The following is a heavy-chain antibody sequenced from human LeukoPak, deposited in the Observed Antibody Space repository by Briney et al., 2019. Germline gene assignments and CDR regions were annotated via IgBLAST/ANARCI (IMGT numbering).Heavy chain of an antibody. V-gene: IGHV4-30-4*01. CDR3: ARGGYQLPLTH. CDR2: IYYSGNT. CDR1: AGSISRGDYY. D-gene: IGHD2-2*01. Sequence: SETLSLTCSVSAGSISRGDYYWSWIRQPPGEGLEWIGYIYYSGNTYHNPSLRGRLSISVDTSKSQFSLKLNSVTAADTAVYFYARGGYQLPLTHWGQGILVTVSS. J-gene: IGHJ4*02.